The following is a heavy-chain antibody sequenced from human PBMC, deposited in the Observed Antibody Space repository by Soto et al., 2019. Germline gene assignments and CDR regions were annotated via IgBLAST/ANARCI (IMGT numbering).Heavy chain of an antibody. J-gene: IGHJ6*02. Sequence: GGSLRLSCAASGFTFSSYGMHWVRQAPGKGLEWVAVISYDGSNKYYADSVKGRFTISRDNSKNTRYLQMNSLRAEDTAVYYCAKDGRSWYRASYGMDVWGQGTTVTVSS. CDR2: ISYDGSNK. CDR1: GFTFSSYG. V-gene: IGHV3-30*18. CDR3: AKDGRSWYRASYGMDV. D-gene: IGHD6-13*01.